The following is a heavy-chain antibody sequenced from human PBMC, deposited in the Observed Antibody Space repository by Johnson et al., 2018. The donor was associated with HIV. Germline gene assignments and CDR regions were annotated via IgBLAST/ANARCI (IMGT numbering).Heavy chain of an antibody. CDR3: ARDPNSINCSGVTCYSAAFDI. CDR2: IYSGGST. CDR1: GFTFSSYW. V-gene: IGHV3-66*02. J-gene: IGHJ3*02. D-gene: IGHD2-15*01. Sequence: VQLVESGGGLVQPGGSLRLSCAASGFTFSSYWMSWVRQAPGKGLEWVSVIYSGGSTYYADSVKGRFTISRDNSKNTLYLQMNSLKSEDTAVCYCARDPNSINCSGVTCYSAAFDIWGQGTMVTVSS.